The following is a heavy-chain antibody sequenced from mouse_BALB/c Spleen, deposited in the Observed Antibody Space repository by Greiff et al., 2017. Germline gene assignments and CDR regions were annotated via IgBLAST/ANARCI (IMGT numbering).Heavy chain of an antibody. J-gene: IGHJ3*01. V-gene: IGHV14-3*02. CDR2: IDPANGNT. CDR1: GFNIKDTY. CDR3: APDGYYGAWCAY. D-gene: IGHD2-3*01. Sequence: VQLQQSGAELVKPGASVKLSCTASGFNIKDTYMHWVKQRPEQGLEWIGRIDPANGNTKYDPKFQGKATITADTSSNPAYLQLSSLTSESTAGYYCAPDGYYGAWCAYWGQGTLVTVSA.